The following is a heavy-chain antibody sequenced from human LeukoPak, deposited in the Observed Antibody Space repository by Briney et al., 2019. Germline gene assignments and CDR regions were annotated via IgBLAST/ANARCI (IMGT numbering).Heavy chain of an antibody. J-gene: IGHJ4*02. CDR1: GYSISSGYY. D-gene: IGHD6-13*01. CDR2: IYHSGST. Sequence: SETLSLTCTVSGYSISSGYYWGWIRQPPGKGLEWIGSIYHSGSTYYNPSLKSRVTISVDTSKNQFSLKLSSVTAADTAVYYCARVRGAAAGYYFDYWGQGTLVTVSS. V-gene: IGHV4-38-2*02. CDR3: ARVRGAAAGYYFDY.